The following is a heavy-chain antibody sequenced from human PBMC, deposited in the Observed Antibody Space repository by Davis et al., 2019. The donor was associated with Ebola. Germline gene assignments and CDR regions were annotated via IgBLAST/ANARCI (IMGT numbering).Heavy chain of an antibody. J-gene: IGHJ3*02. D-gene: IGHD6-6*01. Sequence: GESLKISCKASGYRFTSYWIGWVRQMPGRGLQWMGIIYPDDSDTTYSPSFQGQITISADRSISTAYLQWSSLKASDTAMYYCARSSIAARLGAFDIWGQGTMVTVSS. CDR3: ARSSIAARLGAFDI. CDR1: GYRFTSYW. V-gene: IGHV5-51*01. CDR2: IYPDDSDT.